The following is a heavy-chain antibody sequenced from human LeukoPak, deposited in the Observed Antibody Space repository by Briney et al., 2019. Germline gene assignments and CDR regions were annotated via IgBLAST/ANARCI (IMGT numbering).Heavy chain of an antibody. CDR1: GFTFSTYA. V-gene: IGHV3-23*01. D-gene: IGHD2-15*01. CDR2: ISGSGGST. Sequence: PGGSLRLSCAVSGFTFSTYAMHWVRQAPGKGLEWVSAISGSGGSTYYADSVKGRFTISRDNSKNTLYLQMNSLRAEDTAVYYCWGYSGYDAYYCSGGSCYKGDAFDIWGQGTMVTVSS. CDR3: WGYSGYDAYYCSGGSCYKGDAFDI. J-gene: IGHJ3*02.